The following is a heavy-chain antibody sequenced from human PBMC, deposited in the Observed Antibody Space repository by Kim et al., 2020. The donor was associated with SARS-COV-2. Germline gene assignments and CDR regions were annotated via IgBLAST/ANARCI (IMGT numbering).Heavy chain of an antibody. D-gene: IGHD2-2*01. J-gene: IGHJ2*01. CDR1: VGSFSGYS. V-gene: IGHV4-34*01. Sequence: SETLSLTCAVYVGSFSGYSWNWIRQLPGKGLEWIGETNHSGGTTYSPSLQSRVTMSMDTSKNQFSLRLSSVTAADTAVYYCARGHSVAVPAPFFGLW. CDR3: ARGHSVAVPAPFFGL. CDR2: TNHSGGT.